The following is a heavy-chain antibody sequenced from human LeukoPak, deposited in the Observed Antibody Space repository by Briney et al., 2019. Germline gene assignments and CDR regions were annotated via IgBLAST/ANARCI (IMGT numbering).Heavy chain of an antibody. CDR3: AKRDRTVTHAFDI. Sequence: GGSLRLSCAASGFTFSSSAMSWVRQAPGKGLEWVSAISGSGGTTYYADSVKGRFTISRDNSENTQYLQMNSLRAEDTAVYYCAKRDRTVTHAFDIWGQGTMVTVSS. V-gene: IGHV3-23*01. CDR1: GFTFSSSA. CDR2: ISGSGGTT. D-gene: IGHD4-17*01. J-gene: IGHJ3*02.